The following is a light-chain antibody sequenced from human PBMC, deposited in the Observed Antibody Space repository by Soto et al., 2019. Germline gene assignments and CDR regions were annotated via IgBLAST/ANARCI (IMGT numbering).Light chain of an antibody. CDR1: SSDIADYNY. CDR3: SSYAGSDNYV. CDR2: EVS. Sequence: QSVLTQPPSASGSPGHSVTISCSGTSSDIADYNYVSWYQQHPGKAPKLMIFEVSKRPSGVPDRFSGSKSGNTASLTVSGLQAEDEADYYCSSYAGSDNYVFGTGTKVTVL. V-gene: IGLV2-8*01. J-gene: IGLJ1*01.